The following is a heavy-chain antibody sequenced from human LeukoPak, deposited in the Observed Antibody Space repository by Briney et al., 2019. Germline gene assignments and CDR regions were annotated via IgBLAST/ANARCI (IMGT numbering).Heavy chain of an antibody. CDR1: GGSISSSSYY. Sequence: SETLSLTCTVSGGSISSSSYYWGWIRQPPGKGLEWIGSIYYSGSTYYNPSLKSRVTISVDTSKNQFSLKLSSVTAADTAVYYCARVGYTVRGTNGMDVWGQGTTVTVSS. CDR3: ARVGYTVRGTNGMDV. D-gene: IGHD3-10*01. V-gene: IGHV4-39*07. J-gene: IGHJ6*02. CDR2: IYYSGST.